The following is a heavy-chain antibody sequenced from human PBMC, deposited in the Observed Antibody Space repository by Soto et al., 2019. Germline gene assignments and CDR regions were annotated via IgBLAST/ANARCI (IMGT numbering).Heavy chain of an antibody. D-gene: IGHD3-22*01. V-gene: IGHV4-34*01. CDR3: ARPSGDSSGYYYFDY. Sequence: ETLSLPCAVYGGSFSGYYWSWIRQPPGKGLEWIGEINHSGSTNYNPSLKSRVTISVDTSKNQFSLKLSSVTAADTAVYYCARPSGDSSGYYYFDYWGQGTLVTVSS. CDR1: GGSFSGYY. CDR2: INHSGST. J-gene: IGHJ4*02.